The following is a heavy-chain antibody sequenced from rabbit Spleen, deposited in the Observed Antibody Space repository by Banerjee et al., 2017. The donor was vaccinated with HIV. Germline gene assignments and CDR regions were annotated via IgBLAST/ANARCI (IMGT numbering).Heavy chain of an antibody. D-gene: IGHD1-1*01. Sequence: QEQLVESGGGLVKPEGSLTLTCKASGFSFSDKDVMCWVRQAPGKGLEWIACISDRSGRTDYASWAKGRFTISKTSSTTVTLQMTSLTAADTATYFCARNYVNAFDPWGQGTLVTVS. CDR1: GFSFSDKDV. V-gene: IGHV1S45*01. J-gene: IGHJ2*01. CDR2: ISDRSGRT. CDR3: ARNYVNAFDP.